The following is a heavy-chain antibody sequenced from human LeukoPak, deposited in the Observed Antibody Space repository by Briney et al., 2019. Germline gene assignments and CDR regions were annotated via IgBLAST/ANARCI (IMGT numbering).Heavy chain of an antibody. J-gene: IGHJ5*02. Sequence: SETLSLTCTVSGGSISSSSYYWGWIRQPPGKGLEWIGSIYYSGSTYYNPSLKSRVTISVDTSKNQFSLKLSSVTAADTAMYYGARAPGARPNWFDPWGQGTLVTVSS. CDR3: ARAPGARPNWFDP. D-gene: IGHD2-8*02. CDR2: IYYSGST. V-gene: IGHV4-39*07. CDR1: GGSISSSSYY.